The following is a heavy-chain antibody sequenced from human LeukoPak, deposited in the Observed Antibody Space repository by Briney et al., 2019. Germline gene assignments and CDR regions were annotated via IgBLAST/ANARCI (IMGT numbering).Heavy chain of an antibody. Sequence: SETLSLTCTVSGGSISSYYWSWLRQPPGKGLEWIGYIYYSGSTNYNPSLKSRVTISVDTSKNQFSLKLSSVTAADTAVYYCARGDYGDYVLQAFDIWGQGTMVTVSS. V-gene: IGHV4-59*01. CDR3: ARGDYGDYVLQAFDI. CDR2: IYYSGST. D-gene: IGHD4-17*01. J-gene: IGHJ3*02. CDR1: GGSISSYY.